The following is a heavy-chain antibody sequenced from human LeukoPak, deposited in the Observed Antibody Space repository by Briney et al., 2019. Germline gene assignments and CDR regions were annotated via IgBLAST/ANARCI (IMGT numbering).Heavy chain of an antibody. V-gene: IGHV4-30-2*01. J-gene: IGHJ6*02. CDR3: ARAIGYCSSTSCSSKDHYDYGMDV. D-gene: IGHD2-2*01. CDR2: IYHSGST. CDR1: GGSISSGGYS. Sequence: SQTLSLTCAVSGGSISSGGYSWSWIRQPPGKGLEWIGYIYHSGSTYYNPSLKSRVTISVDRSKNQFSLKLSSVTAADTAVYYCARAIGYCSSTSCSSKDHYDYGMDVWGQGTTVTVSS.